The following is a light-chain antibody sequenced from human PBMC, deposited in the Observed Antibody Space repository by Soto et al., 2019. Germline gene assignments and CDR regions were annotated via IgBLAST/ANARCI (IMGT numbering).Light chain of an antibody. J-gene: IGKJ5*01. CDR2: KAS. V-gene: IGKV1-5*03. Sequence: DIQMTQSPSTLSASVGDRVTITCRASQNIRSWLAWYQQKPGKAPKLLIYKASSLESGVPSRFSGTGSGTEFTLTIDRLQPDDFATYYCQQYHTSSITFGQGTRLEIK. CDR3: QQYHTSSIT. CDR1: QNIRSW.